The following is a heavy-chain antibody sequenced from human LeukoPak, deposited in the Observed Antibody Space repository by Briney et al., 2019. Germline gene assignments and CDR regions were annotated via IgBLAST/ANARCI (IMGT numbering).Heavy chain of an antibody. V-gene: IGHV1-18*01. CDR1: GYTFTSYG. D-gene: IGHD5-24*01. Sequence: ASVKVSCKASGYTFTSYGITWVRQAPGQGLEWMGWISAYNGNTNYAQKLQGRVTMTTDTSTSTAYMELRSLRSDDTAVYYCARDRRDGYNWDFDYWGQGTLVTVSS. CDR3: ARDRRDGYNWDFDY. CDR2: ISAYNGNT. J-gene: IGHJ4*02.